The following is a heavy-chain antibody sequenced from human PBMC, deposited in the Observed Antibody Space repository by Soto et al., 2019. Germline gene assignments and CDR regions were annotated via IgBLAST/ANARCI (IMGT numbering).Heavy chain of an antibody. D-gene: IGHD6-13*01. CDR1: GFTFSNAW. CDR3: TTDALLIAAGGNGY. Sequence: GGSLRLSCAVSGFTFSNAWMNWVRQAPGKGLKWVGRIKSKIDSGTTDYAAPVKGRFTISRDDSENTLYLQMNSLKTEDTGVYYCTTDALLIAAGGNGYWGQGTLVTVSS. V-gene: IGHV3-15*07. CDR2: IKSKIDSGTT. J-gene: IGHJ4*02.